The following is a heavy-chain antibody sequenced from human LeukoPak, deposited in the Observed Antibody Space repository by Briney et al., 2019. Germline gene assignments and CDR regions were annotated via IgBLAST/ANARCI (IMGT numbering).Heavy chain of an antibody. CDR2: ISAYNGNT. Sequence: GASVKVSCKASGYTFTSYGISWVRQAPGQGLEWMGWISAYNGNTNYAQKLQGRVTMTTDTSTTTAYMELRSLRSDDTVVYYCASLYGSGSPFDYWGQGTLVTVSS. V-gene: IGHV1-18*01. D-gene: IGHD3-10*01. CDR3: ASLYGSGSPFDY. CDR1: GYTFTSYG. J-gene: IGHJ4*02.